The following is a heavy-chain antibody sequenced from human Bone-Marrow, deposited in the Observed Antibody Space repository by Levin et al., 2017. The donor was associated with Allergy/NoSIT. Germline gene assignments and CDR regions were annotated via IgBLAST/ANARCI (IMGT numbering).Heavy chain of an antibody. CDR1: GYSFATYW. J-gene: IGHJ4*02. V-gene: IGHV5-51*01. CDR3: ARHPGVVPASLRIDY. Sequence: RGESLKISCYGSGYSFATYWIGWVRQMPGKGLEWMGIIYPGDSDTRYSPSFQGQVTISVDKFISTAYLQWSSLKASDTAMYYCARHPGVVPASLRIDYWGQGTLVTVSS. D-gene: IGHD2-2*01. CDR2: IYPGDSDT.